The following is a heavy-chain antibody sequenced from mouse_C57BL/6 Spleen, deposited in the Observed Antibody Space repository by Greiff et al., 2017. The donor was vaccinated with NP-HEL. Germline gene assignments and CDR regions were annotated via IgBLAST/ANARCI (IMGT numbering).Heavy chain of an antibody. CDR1: GFTFSSYG. CDR3: ARDSSGWDY. D-gene: IGHD3-2*02. V-gene: IGHV5-6*01. CDR2: ISSGGSYT. J-gene: IGHJ2*01. Sequence: EVKVVESGGDLVKPGGSLKLSCAASGFTFSSYGMSWVRQTPDKRLEWVATISSGGSYTYYPDSVKGRFTISRDNAKNTLYLQMSSLKSEDTAMYYCARDSSGWDYWGQGTTLTVSS.